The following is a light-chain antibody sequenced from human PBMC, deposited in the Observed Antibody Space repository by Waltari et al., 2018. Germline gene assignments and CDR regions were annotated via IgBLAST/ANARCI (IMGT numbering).Light chain of an antibody. Sequence: QLVLTQSPSASASLGASVNLTCTLRSGHRTYAIAWPQQQPEKGPRYLMKLNRDGSHNKGDGNPDRFSGSSSGAERYLTISSLQSEDEAVYYCQTWDTGIHVLFGGGTKLTVL. J-gene: IGLJ2*01. CDR1: SGHRTYA. CDR2: LNRDGSH. V-gene: IGLV4-69*01. CDR3: QTWDTGIHVL.